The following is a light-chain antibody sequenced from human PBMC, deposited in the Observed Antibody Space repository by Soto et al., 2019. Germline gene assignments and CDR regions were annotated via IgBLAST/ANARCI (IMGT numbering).Light chain of an antibody. V-gene: IGKV1-12*01. CDR1: QGITNW. Sequence: DIPMTQSPSSVSASVGDRVTITCRASQGITNWLAWYQQKPGKAPKLLIYAASGLPSGAPSRFSGSGSGTDFTLTISSLQPEDFATYYCQQANSFPLTFGGGTKVDIK. J-gene: IGKJ4*01. CDR3: QQANSFPLT. CDR2: AAS.